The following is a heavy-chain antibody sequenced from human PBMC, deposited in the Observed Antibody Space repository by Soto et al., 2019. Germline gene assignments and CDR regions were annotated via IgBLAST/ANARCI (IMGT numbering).Heavy chain of an antibody. CDR2: ISWDGGST. CDR1: GFTLDDYA. Sequence: GGSLRLSCAASGFTLDDYAMHWVRQAPGKGLEWVSLISWDGGSTYYADSVKGRFTISRDNSKNSLYLQMNSLRAEDTALYYCAKEGGTGYYGMDVWGQGTTVTVSS. V-gene: IGHV3-43D*04. CDR3: AKEGGTGYYGMDV. D-gene: IGHD3-10*01. J-gene: IGHJ6*02.